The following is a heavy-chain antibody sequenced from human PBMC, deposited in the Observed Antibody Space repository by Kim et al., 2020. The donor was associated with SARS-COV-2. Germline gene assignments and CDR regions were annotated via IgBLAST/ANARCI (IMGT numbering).Heavy chain of an antibody. D-gene: IGHD1-26*01. Sequence: VKGRFTNSRDNSKNTLYLHMNSLRAEDTAVYYCAKDGDSSKWELLRTFDYWGQGTLVTVSS. CDR3: AKDGDSSKWELLRTFDY. V-gene: IGHV3-23*03. J-gene: IGHJ4*02.